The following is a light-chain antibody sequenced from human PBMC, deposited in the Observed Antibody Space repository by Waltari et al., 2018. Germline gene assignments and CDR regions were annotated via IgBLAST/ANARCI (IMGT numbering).Light chain of an antibody. CDR1: QGISRH. J-gene: IGKJ5*01. CDR3: QKLDNYPPPT. Sequence: DFQLTQSPSFLSASVGDRVTITCRASQGISRHLAWYQQKPGEAPKLLIYDVSTLQSGVPSRFSGSGSGTEFTLTISSLQPEDSATYYCQKLDNYPPPTFGQGTRLEI. CDR2: DVS. V-gene: IGKV1-9*01.